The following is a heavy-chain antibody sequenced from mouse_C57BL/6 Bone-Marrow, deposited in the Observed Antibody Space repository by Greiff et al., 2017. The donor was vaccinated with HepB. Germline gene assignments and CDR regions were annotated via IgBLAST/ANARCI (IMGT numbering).Heavy chain of an antibody. CDR1: GYTFTSYW. J-gene: IGHJ2*01. V-gene: IGHV1-5*01. Sequence: EVMLVESGTVLARPGASVKMSCKTSGYTFTSYWMHWVKQRPGQGLEWIGAIYPGNSDTSYNQKFKGKAKLTAVTSASTAYMDLSSLTNEDSAVYYCTSPFYYGTYFDYWGQGTTLTVSS. CDR3: TSPFYYGTYFDY. CDR2: IYPGNSDT. D-gene: IGHD1-1*01.